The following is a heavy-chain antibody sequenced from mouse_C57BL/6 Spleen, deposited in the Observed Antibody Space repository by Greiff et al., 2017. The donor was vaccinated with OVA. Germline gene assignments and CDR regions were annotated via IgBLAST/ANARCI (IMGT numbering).Heavy chain of an antibody. D-gene: IGHD2-3*01. CDR1: GFTFTDYY. J-gene: IGHJ4*01. CDR3: ARSLYYYEAMDY. CDR2: IRNKANGYTT. Sequence: DVQLVESGGGLVQPGGSLSLSCAASGFTFTDYYMSWVRQPPGKALEWLGFIRNKANGYTTEYSASVKGRFTISRDNSQSILYLQMNALRAEDSATYYCARSLYYYEAMDYWGQGTSVTVSS. V-gene: IGHV7-3*01.